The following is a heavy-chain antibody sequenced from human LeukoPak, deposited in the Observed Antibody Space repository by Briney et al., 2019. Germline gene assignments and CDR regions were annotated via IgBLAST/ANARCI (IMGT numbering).Heavy chain of an antibody. CDR2: ISAYSGDA. CDR3: ARAPSFGDYGGDY. V-gene: IGHV1-18*01. D-gene: IGHD4-17*01. J-gene: IGHJ4*02. Sequence: ASVKVSCKASGYNLTNYGISWVRQAPGQGLEWMGWISAYSGDANYAQKLQGRLTMTTDTSPNTVYLELRSLTSDDTAVYYCARAPSFGDYGGDYWGQGTLVTVSS. CDR1: GYNLTNYG.